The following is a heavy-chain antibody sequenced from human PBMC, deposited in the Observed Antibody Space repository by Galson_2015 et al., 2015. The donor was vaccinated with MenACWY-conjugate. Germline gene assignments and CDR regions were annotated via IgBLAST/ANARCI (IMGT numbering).Heavy chain of an antibody. Sequence: SLRLSCAASGFTFSNFGLSWVHKAPGEGLEWVSSIGGSGDSTYYADSMKGRFTISRDNSRNTLSLQMNSLRAEDTAVYYCAKFGPSGGVTTGWILHLDSWGQGTPVTVSS. J-gene: IGHJ4*02. CDR2: IGGSGDST. CDR3: AKFGPSGGVTTGWILHLDS. D-gene: IGHD1-26*01. V-gene: IGHV3-23*01. CDR1: GFTFSNFG.